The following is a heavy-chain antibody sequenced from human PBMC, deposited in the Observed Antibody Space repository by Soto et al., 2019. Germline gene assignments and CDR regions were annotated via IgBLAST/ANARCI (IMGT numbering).Heavy chain of an antibody. CDR2: INAGNGNT. CDR3: ASVEYSSSWNPYYYGMDV. CDR1: GYTFTSYA. J-gene: IGHJ6*02. D-gene: IGHD6-6*01. Sequence: ASVKVSCKASGYTFTSYAMNWVRQAPGHRLEWMGWINAGNGNTKYSQKFQGRVTITRDTSASTAYMELSSLRSEDTAVYYCASVEYSSSWNPYYYGMDVWGQGTTVTVSS. V-gene: IGHV1-3*01.